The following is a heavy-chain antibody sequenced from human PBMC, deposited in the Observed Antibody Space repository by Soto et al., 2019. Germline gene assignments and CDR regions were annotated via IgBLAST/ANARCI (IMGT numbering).Heavy chain of an antibody. CDR1: GGSFSGYY. CDR3: ARGRGYCTNGVCYVRWFDP. CDR2: INHSGST. Sequence: SETLSLTCAVYGGSFSGYYWSWIRQPPGKGLEWIGEINHSGSTNYNPSLKSRVTISVDTSKNQFSLKLSSVTAADTAVYYCARGRGYCTNGVCYVRWFDPWGQGTLVTVS. V-gene: IGHV4-34*01. D-gene: IGHD2-8*01. J-gene: IGHJ5*02.